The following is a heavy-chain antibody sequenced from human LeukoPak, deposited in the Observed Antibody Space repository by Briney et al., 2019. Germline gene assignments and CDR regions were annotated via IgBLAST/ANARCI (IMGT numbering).Heavy chain of an antibody. CDR2: ISGSGGT. Sequence: GGSLRLSCAASGFTFSSYAMSWVRQAPGKGLEWVSAISGSGGTYYADSVKGRFTISRDNSKNTLYLQMNSLRAEDTAVYYCAKTGRGYSYGYVYYFDYWGQGTLVTVSS. V-gene: IGHV3-23*01. J-gene: IGHJ4*02. CDR3: AKTGRGYSYGYVYYFDY. D-gene: IGHD5-18*01. CDR1: GFTFSSYA.